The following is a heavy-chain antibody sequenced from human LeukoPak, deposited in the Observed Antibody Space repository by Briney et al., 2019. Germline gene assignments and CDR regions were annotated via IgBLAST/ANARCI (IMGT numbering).Heavy chain of an antibody. CDR2: ISSSSSYI. D-gene: IGHD6-19*01. J-gene: IGHJ4*02. CDR1: GFTFSNYG. Sequence: PGGSLRLSCAASGFTFSNYGMNWVRQAPGKGLEWVSSISSSSSYIYYADSVKGRFTISRDNAKNSLYLQMNSLRAEDTAVYYCARDRTGIAVAGTGLGYWGQGTLVTVSS. CDR3: ARDRTGIAVAGTGLGY. V-gene: IGHV3-21*01.